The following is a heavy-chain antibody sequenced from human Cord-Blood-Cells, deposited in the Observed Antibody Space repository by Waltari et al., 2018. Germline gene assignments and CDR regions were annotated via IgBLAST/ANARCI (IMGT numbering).Heavy chain of an antibody. CDR2: IIPIFGTA. V-gene: IGHV1-69*01. J-gene: IGHJ4*02. CDR3: ARLERWDGYNSNYFDY. D-gene: IGHD5-12*01. CDR1: GGTFSSYA. Sequence: QVQLVQSGAEVKKPGSSVKVSCKASGGTFSSYAISWVRQAPGQGLEWLGGIIPIFGTANYAQKFQGRVTITADESTSTAYMELSSLRSEDTAVYYCARLERWDGYNSNYFDYWGQGTLVTVSS.